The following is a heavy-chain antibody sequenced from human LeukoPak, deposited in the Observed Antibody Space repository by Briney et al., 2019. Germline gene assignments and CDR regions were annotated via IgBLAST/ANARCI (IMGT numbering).Heavy chain of an antibody. CDR3: AKLVWSSRKFDY. CDR1: GFTFSSYA. CDR2: ISGSGGST. D-gene: IGHD2-21*01. V-gene: IGHV3-23*01. Sequence: PGGSLRLSCAASGFTFSSYAMSWVRQAPGKGLEWVSAISGSGGSTYYADSVKGRFTISRDNSKNTLYLQMNSLRVEDTAVYYCAKLVWSSRKFDYWGHGTLVTVSS. J-gene: IGHJ4*01.